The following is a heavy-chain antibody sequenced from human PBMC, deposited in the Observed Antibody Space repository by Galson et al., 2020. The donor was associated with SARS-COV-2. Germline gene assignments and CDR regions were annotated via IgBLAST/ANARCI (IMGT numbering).Heavy chain of an antibody. Sequence: GGSLRLSCAASGFSLSDYAMNWVRQAPGKGLEWASHITSSSSSIYYADSVKGRFTISRDNARNSLFLHMNSLRDEDTATYYCASTRWLQRDAFDMWGQGTMVIVSS. V-gene: IGHV3-48*02. CDR1: GFSLSDYA. CDR2: ITSSSSSI. D-gene: IGHD5-12*01. CDR3: ASTRWLQRDAFDM. J-gene: IGHJ3*02.